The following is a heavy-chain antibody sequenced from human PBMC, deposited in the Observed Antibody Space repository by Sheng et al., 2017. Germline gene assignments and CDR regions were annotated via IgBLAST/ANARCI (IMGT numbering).Heavy chain of an antibody. J-gene: IGHJ5*02. CDR2: ISGSGGST. D-gene: IGHD6-13*01. Sequence: EVQLVESGGGLVQPGGSLRLSCAASGFTFSSYAMSWVRQAPGKGLEWVSAISGSGGSTYYADSVKGRFTISRDNSKNTLYLQMNSLRAEDTAVYYCAKTLFPIAAAGIRENWFDPWGQGTLVTVSS. CDR1: GFTFSSYA. CDR3: AKTLFPIAAAGIRENWFDP. V-gene: IGHV3-23*04.